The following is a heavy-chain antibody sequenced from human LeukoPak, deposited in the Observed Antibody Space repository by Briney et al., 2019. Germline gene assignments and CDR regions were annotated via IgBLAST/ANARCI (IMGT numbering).Heavy chain of an antibody. Sequence: HAGGSLRLSCAASGFTFSSYAMSWVRQAPGKGLEWVSAINGSGGRIYYADSVKGRFTISRDNSKSTLYLQMNSLRAEDTAVYYCAKSPFYGDLKGGWFDPWGQGTLVTVSS. V-gene: IGHV3-23*01. CDR3: AKSPFYGDLKGGWFDP. J-gene: IGHJ5*02. CDR2: INGSGGRI. CDR1: GFTFSSYA. D-gene: IGHD4-17*01.